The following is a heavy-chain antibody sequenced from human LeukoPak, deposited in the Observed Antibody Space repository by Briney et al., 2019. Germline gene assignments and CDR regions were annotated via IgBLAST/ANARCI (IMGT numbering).Heavy chain of an antibody. J-gene: IGHJ4*02. D-gene: IGHD6-19*01. CDR3: ARGYSSGWYHSYYFDY. Sequence: ASVKVSCKASGYTFSDYAMHWVRQAPGQGLEWMGWMNPNSGNTGYAQKFQGRVTMTRNTSISTAYMELSSLRSEDTAVYYCARGYSSGWYHSYYFDYWGQGTLVTVSS. CDR2: MNPNSGNT. V-gene: IGHV1-8*02. CDR1: GYTFSDYA.